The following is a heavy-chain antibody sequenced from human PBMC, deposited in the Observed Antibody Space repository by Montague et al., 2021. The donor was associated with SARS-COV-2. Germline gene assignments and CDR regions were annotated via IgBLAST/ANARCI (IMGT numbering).Heavy chain of an antibody. D-gene: IGHD3-10*01. J-gene: IGHJ3*02. CDR1: RDSISSHNYF. V-gene: IGHV4-39*07. Sequence: SETLSLTCTVSRDSISSHNYFWAWIRQPPGKGLEWIGSVDYSGLTFYNPSLESRVTISVDTSKKQFSLKVNSVTAVDTAVYYCAKDGEALARGTFDIWGQGTMVTVSS. CDR2: VDYSGLT. CDR3: AKDGEALARGTFDI.